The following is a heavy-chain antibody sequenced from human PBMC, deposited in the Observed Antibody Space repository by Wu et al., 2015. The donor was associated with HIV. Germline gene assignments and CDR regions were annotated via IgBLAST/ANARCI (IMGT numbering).Heavy chain of an antibody. Sequence: QVQLVQSGAEVKKPGSSVKVSCKASGGTFSSYAISWVRQAPGQGLEWMGGIIPIFGTANYAQKFQGRVTITADESTSTAYMELSSLRSEDTAVYYCARVSVLLVGLRELTGNYYYMDVVGTKRDHGHR. CDR2: IIPIFGTA. D-gene: IGHD1-14*01. CDR3: ARVSVLLVGLRELTGNYYYMDV. CDR1: GGTFSSYA. J-gene: IGHJ6*03. V-gene: IGHV1-69*12.